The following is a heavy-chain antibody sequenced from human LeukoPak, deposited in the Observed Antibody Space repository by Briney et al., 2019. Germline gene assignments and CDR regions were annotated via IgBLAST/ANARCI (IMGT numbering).Heavy chain of an antibody. CDR3: ARYSSSSGGASYYLDY. CDR2: ISSGGSTI. Sequence: AGGSLRLSCAASGFTFSDSYMSWIRQAPGKGLEWVSYISSGGSTIYYADFVKGRFTISRDNAKNSLYLQMNSLRAEDTAVYYCARYSSSSGGASYYLDYWGHGTLVTVSS. J-gene: IGHJ4*01. CDR1: GFTFSDSY. V-gene: IGHV3-11*04. D-gene: IGHD6-6*01.